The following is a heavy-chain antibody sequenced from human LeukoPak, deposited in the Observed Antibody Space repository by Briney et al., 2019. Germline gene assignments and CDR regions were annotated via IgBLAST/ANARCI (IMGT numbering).Heavy chain of an antibody. CDR1: GFTVSTYD. Sequence: GGSLRLSCAASGFTVSTYDMYWVRQVAGQGPEWVSGINTAGGTYYPASVKGRFTISKENVMNTVLLQMDGLSPGDTAVYYCTRLSRYHNAFDVWGQGTVVTVSS. CDR2: INTAGGT. J-gene: IGHJ3*01. CDR3: TRLSRYHNAFDV. D-gene: IGHD2-2*01. V-gene: IGHV3-13*01.